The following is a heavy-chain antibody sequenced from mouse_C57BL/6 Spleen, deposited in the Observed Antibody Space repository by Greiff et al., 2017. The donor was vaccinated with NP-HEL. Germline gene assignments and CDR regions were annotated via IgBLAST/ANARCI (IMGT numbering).Heavy chain of an antibody. CDR1: GYSITSGYY. CDR2: ISYDGSN. Sequence: EVQLQESGPGLVKPSQSLSLTCSVTGYSITSGYYWNWIRQFPGNKLEWMGYISYDGSNNYNPSLKNRISITRDTSKNQFFLKLNPVTTEDTATYYCASTYGSSFYWYFDVWGTGTTVTVSS. CDR3: ASTYGSSFYWYFDV. V-gene: IGHV3-6*01. J-gene: IGHJ1*03. D-gene: IGHD1-1*01.